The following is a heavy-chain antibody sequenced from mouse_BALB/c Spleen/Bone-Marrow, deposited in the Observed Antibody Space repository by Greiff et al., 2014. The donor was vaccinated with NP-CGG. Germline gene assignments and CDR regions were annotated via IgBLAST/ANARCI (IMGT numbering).Heavy chain of an antibody. CDR1: GYTFSNYW. D-gene: IGHD3-1*01. CDR2: IHPGNSDT. J-gene: IGHJ2*01. V-gene: IGHV1-5*01. CDR3: TTLARNNFDY. Sequence: EVMLVESGTVLARPGAAVKMSCKASGYTFSNYWMHWIKQRPRQGLEWIGTIHPGNSDTTYNQKFKGKAKLTAVTSTSTAYMELSSLTNEDSAVYYCTTLARNNFDYWGQGTTLTVSS.